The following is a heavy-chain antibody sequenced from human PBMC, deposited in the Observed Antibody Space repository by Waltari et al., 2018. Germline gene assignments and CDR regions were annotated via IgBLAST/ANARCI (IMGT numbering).Heavy chain of an antibody. Sequence: QVQLVQSEADVKKPGAAVILSCKTSGYSFTSSDITWVRQASGQGPACMGWLNPNIGDTEHAHNVQGRSTMTTDTTINTALLELTSLRSEDTAVYYCARGVGGAARGYYGMDVWGQGTSVTVS. CDR1: GYSFTSSD. V-gene: IGHV1-8*01. D-gene: IGHD1-26*01. CDR2: LNPNIGDT. CDR3: ARGVGGAARGYYGMDV. J-gene: IGHJ6*02.